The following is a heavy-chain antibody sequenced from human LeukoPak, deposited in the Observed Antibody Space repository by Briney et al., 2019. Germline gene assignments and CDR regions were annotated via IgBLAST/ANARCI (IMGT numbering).Heavy chain of an antibody. D-gene: IGHD3-22*01. J-gene: IGHJ4*02. Sequence: PSETLSLTCTVSGYSISSGYYWGWIRQPPGKGLEWIGSIYHSGSTYYNPSLKSRVTISVDTSKNQFSLKLSSVTAADTAVYYCAVGAYYYDSSGYYGPFDYWGQGTLVTVSS. V-gene: IGHV4-38-2*02. CDR3: AVGAYYYDSSGYYGPFDY. CDR2: IYHSGST. CDR1: GYSISSGYY.